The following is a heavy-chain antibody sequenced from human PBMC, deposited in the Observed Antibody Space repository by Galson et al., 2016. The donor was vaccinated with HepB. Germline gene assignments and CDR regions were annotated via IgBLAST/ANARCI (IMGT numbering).Heavy chain of an antibody. Sequence: SCAASGFTFSSYGMHWVRQAPGKGLEWVAAISYDGNNKYYADSVKGRFTVSRDNSKNTLYLQMNSLRAEDTAVYYCARDLPLLGWGQGTLVTVSS. CDR2: ISYDGNNK. J-gene: IGHJ4*02. CDR1: GFTFSSYG. V-gene: IGHV3-30*03. D-gene: IGHD2-15*01. CDR3: ARDLPLLG.